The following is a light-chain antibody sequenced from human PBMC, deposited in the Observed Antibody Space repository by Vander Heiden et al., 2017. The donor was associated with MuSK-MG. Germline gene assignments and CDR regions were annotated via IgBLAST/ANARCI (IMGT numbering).Light chain of an antibody. V-gene: IGKV3-15*01. J-gene: IGKJ4*01. Sequence: EIVMTQSPATLSVSPGERATLSCRASQSVSNNLAWYQQKPGQAPRLLIYDASTRATGVPARFSGSGSGTEFTLTISGLQSEDFAVYYCQQDNDWPLTFGGRTKVEIK. CDR1: QSVSNN. CDR2: DAS. CDR3: QQDNDWPLT.